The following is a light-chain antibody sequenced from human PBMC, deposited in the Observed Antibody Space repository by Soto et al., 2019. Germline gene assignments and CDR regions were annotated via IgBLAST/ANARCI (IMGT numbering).Light chain of an antibody. Sequence: ETVLTQSPGTLSLSPGERATLSCRASQTIRSNYLAWYRQTPAQAPRLLIYGASNMATGIANRFCGSGSGIDITLIVSMLEAEDFARYYFQQYGSSPSTFGQGTKIEIK. V-gene: IGKV3-20*01. CDR2: GAS. CDR3: QQYGSSPST. J-gene: IGKJ1*01. CDR1: QTIRSNY.